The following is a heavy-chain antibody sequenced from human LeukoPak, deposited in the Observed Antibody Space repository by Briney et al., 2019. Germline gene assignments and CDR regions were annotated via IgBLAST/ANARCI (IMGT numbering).Heavy chain of an antibody. D-gene: IGHD3-22*01. V-gene: IGHV4-34*01. J-gene: IGHJ4*02. Sequence: PSETLSLTCAVYGGSFSGYYWSWIRQPPGKGLEWIGEINHSGSTNYNPSLKSRVTISVDTSKNQFSLKLSSVTAADTAVYYCARAHTFYDSSGYYRHWGQGTLVTVSS. CDR1: GGSFSGYY. CDR2: INHSGST. CDR3: ARAHTFYDSSGYYRH.